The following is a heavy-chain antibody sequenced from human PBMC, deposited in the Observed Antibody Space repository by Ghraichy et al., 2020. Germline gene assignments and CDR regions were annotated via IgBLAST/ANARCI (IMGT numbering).Heavy chain of an antibody. D-gene: IGHD2-2*02. Sequence: GGSLRLSCAASGFTFSSYGMHWVRQAPGKGLEWVAVISYDGSNKYYADSVKGRFTISRDNSKNTLYLQMNSLRAEDTAVYYCAKNTGPIVVVPAAIGYWGQGTLVTVSS. V-gene: IGHV3-30*18. J-gene: IGHJ4*02. CDR2: ISYDGSNK. CDR1: GFTFSSYG. CDR3: AKNTGPIVVVPAAIGY.